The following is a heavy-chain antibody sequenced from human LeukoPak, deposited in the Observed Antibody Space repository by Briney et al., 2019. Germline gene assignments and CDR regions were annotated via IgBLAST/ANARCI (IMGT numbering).Heavy chain of an antibody. CDR2: IIPIFGTA. V-gene: IGHV1-69*06. J-gene: IGHJ4*02. CDR3: ARGGATVTRRSYYFDY. CDR1: GGTFSSYA. Sequence: SVKVSCKASGGTFSSYAISWVRQAPGQGLEWMGGIIPIFGTANYAQKFQGRVTITADKSTSTAYMELSSLRSEDTAVYYCARGGATVTRRSYYFDYWGQGTLVTVSS. D-gene: IGHD4-17*01.